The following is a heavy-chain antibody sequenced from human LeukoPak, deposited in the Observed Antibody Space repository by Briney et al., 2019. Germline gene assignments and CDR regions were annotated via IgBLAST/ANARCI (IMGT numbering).Heavy chain of an antibody. D-gene: IGHD3-9*01. CDR3: AKFYDINWFDP. Sequence: SETLSPTCTVSGGSISSYYWSWIRQPPGKGLEWIGYIYYSGSTNYNPSLKSRVTISVDTSKNQFSLKLSSVTAADTAVYYCAKFYDINWFDPWGQGTLVTVSS. J-gene: IGHJ5*02. CDR1: GGSISSYY. V-gene: IGHV4-59*08. CDR2: IYYSGST.